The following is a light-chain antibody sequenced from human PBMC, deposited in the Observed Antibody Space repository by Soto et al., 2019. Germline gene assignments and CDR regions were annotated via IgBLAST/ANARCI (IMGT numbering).Light chain of an antibody. CDR1: QSGGRNY. CDR3: HQYASSPLT. J-gene: IGKJ1*01. V-gene: IGKV3-20*01. Sequence: EIVLTQSPGTLSLSPGERATLSCRASQSGGRNYLAWYQQKPGQAPRLLIYDASKKATGIPDSFSGSGSGTDFTLTISRLEPEDFAVYYCHQYASSPLTFGKGTKVEIK. CDR2: DAS.